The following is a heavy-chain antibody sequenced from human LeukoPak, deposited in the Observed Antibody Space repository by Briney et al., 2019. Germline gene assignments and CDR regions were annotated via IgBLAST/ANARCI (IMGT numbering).Heavy chain of an antibody. D-gene: IGHD3-22*01. J-gene: IGHJ4*02. V-gene: IGHV4-30-4*01. CDR3: ARHGAWYYYDSSGYEPSFDY. Sequence: SQTLSLTCTVSGGSISSGDYYWSWIRQPPGKGLEWIGYIYYSGSTYYNPSLKSRVTISVDTSKNQFSLKLSSVTAADTAVYYCARHGAWYYYDSSGYEPSFDYWGQGTLVTVSS. CDR1: GGSISSGDYY. CDR2: IYYSGST.